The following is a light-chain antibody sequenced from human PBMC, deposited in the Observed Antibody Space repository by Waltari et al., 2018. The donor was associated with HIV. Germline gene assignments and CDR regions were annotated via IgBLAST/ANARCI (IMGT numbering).Light chain of an antibody. CDR3: QQYNGWPRT. V-gene: IGKV3-15*01. CDR1: QNVITN. CDR2: GAS. J-gene: IGKJ1*01. Sequence: IVMTQSPATLPVSPGERVTLSCRASQNVITNLAWYQQKPGQAPSLLIYGASTRASGIPARFTGGGSGSDFTLTINSLQSEDCGLYYCQQYNGWPRTFGQGTKV.